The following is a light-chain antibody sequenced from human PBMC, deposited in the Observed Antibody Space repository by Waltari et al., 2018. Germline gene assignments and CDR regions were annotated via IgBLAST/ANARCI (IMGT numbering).Light chain of an antibody. J-gene: IGLJ2*01. Sequence: QSVLTQPPSVSGAPGQRVTIPCTGSSSNIGAGYDVHWYQQLPGTAPKLLIYGNSNRPSGVPDRFSGSKSGTSASLAITGLQAEDEADYYCQSYDSSLSGSVEFGGGTKLTVL. CDR2: GNS. CDR3: QSYDSSLSGSVE. CDR1: SSNIGAGYD. V-gene: IGLV1-40*01.